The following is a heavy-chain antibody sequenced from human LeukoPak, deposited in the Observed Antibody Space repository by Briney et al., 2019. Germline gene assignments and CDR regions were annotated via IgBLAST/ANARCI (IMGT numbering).Heavy chain of an antibody. Sequence: SETLSLTCTVSGGSISSSSYYWGWIRQPPGKGLEWIGSIYYSGSTYYNPSLKSRITISVDTSKNQFSLKLSSVTAADTAVYYCARGALRITMIVVVTPSDAFDIWGQGTMVTVSS. CDR3: ARGALRITMIVVVTPSDAFDI. V-gene: IGHV4-39*07. CDR2: IYYSGST. J-gene: IGHJ3*02. D-gene: IGHD3-22*01. CDR1: GGSISSSSYY.